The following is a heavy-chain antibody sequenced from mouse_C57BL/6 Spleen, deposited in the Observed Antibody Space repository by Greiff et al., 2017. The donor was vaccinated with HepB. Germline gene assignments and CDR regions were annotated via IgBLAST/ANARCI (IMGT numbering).Heavy chain of an antibody. D-gene: IGHD1-1*01. CDR3: AGDYYYGSQYYFDY. Sequence: QVQLQQSGPGLVKPSQSLFLTCSITGFPITSGYYWIWIRQSPGKPLEWMGYITHSGETFYNPSLQSPISITRETSKNQFFLQLNSVTTEDTAMYYCAGDYYYGSQYYFDYWGQGTTLTVSS. CDR2: ITHSGET. J-gene: IGHJ2*01. CDR1: GFPITSGYY. V-gene: IGHV12-3*01.